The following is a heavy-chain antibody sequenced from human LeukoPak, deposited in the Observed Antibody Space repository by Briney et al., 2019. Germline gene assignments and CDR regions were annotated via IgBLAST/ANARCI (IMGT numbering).Heavy chain of an antibody. CDR1: GFTFSSYA. Sequence: GGSLRLSCAASGFTFSSYAMHWVRQAPGKGLEWVAVISYDRSNKYYADSVKGRFTISRDNSKNTLYLQMNSLRAEDTAVYYCASDLGATRYFDYWGQGTLVTVSS. J-gene: IGHJ4*02. D-gene: IGHD3-16*01. CDR2: ISYDRSNK. CDR3: ASDLGATRYFDY. V-gene: IGHV3-30*04.